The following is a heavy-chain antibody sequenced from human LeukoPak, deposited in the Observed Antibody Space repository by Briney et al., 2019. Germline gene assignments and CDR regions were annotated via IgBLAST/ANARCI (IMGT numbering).Heavy chain of an antibody. Sequence: ASVKVSCKASGYTFTSYAMNWVRQAPGQGLEWMGWINTNTGNPTYAQGFTGRFVFSLDTSVSTAYLQISSLKAEDTAVNYCARTVGTDFWNYYYYYMDVWGKGTTVTVSS. CDR3: ARTVGTDFWNYYYYYMDV. V-gene: IGHV7-4-1*02. CDR1: GYTFTSYA. D-gene: IGHD3-3*01. CDR2: INTNTGNP. J-gene: IGHJ6*03.